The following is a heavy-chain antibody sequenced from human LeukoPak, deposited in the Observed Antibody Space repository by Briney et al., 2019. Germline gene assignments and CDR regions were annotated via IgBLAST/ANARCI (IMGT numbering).Heavy chain of an antibody. CDR2: IRSKAYGGTT. J-gene: IGHJ5*02. V-gene: IGHV3-49*04. CDR3: TRDTAAAANWFDP. CDR1: GFTSSSYA. D-gene: IGHD6-13*01. Sequence: PGGSLRLSCAASGFTSSSYAMSWVRQAPGKGLEWVGFIRSKAYGGTTEYAASVKGRFTISRDDSKSIAYLQMNSLKTEDTAVYYCTRDTAAAANWFDPWGQGTLVTVSS.